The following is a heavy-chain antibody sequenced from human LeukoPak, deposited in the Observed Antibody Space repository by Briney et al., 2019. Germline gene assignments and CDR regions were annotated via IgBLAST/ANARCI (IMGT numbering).Heavy chain of an antibody. Sequence: SETLSLTCTVSGGSINNYYWSWIRQPAGKGLEWIGRIYTRGSTNYNPSLKSRVTMSVDTSKNQFSLKLSSVTAADTAVYYCARVMRYGDYSRWFDPWGQGTLVTVSS. CDR1: GGSINNYY. CDR2: IYTRGST. CDR3: ARVMRYGDYSRWFDP. D-gene: IGHD4-17*01. V-gene: IGHV4-4*07. J-gene: IGHJ5*02.